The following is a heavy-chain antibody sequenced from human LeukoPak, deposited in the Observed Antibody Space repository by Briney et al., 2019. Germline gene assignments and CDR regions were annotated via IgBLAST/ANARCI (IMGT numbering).Heavy chain of an antibody. Sequence: GGSLRPSCVASGLAFSSYWMSWVRQAPGRGLELVANISPDGSGKYCVDSVKGRFAISRDNAKRTLYLRMNSLRAEDTAVYYCANQAYSQFDYWVQGTLVTVSS. CDR3: ANQAYSQFDY. D-gene: IGHD4-11*01. V-gene: IGHV3-7*01. CDR2: ISPDGSGK. CDR1: GLAFSSYW. J-gene: IGHJ4*02.